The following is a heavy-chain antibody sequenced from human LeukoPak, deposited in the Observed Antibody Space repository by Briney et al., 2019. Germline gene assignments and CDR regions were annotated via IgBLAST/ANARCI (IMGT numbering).Heavy chain of an antibody. V-gene: IGHV4-59*01. D-gene: IGHD3-10*01. CDR3: ARVRSHGSGPEDFDY. CDR2: TYYTGST. CDR1: GGSISSYY. J-gene: IGHJ4*02. Sequence: SETLSLACTVSGGSISSYYWSWIRQPPGKGLEWIGYTYYTGSTNYNPSFKSRVTISVDTSKNQFSLNLRSVTAADTALYYCARVRSHGSGPEDFDYWGQGTLVTVSS.